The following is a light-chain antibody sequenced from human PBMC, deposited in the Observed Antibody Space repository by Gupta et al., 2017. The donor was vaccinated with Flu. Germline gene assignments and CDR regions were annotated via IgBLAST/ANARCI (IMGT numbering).Light chain of an antibody. CDR3: SSYTTSSTWV. CDR2: DVS. V-gene: IGLV2-14*01. CDR1: TSDVGGYNY. J-gene: IGLJ3*02. Sequence: QSALTQPASVSGSPGQSITISCTGTTSDVGGYNYVSWYQQHPGKAPKLIIYDVSKRPSGVSNRFSASKSGNTASLTISGLQAEDEADYYCSSYTTSSTWVFGGGTKLTVL.